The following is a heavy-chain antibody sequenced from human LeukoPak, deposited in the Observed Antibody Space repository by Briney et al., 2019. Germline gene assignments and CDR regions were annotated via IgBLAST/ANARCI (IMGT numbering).Heavy chain of an antibody. J-gene: IGHJ5*02. CDR2: IYYSGST. V-gene: IGHV4-31*03. Sequence: SETLSLTCTVSGGSISSGGYYWSWIRQHPGKGLEWIGYIYYSGSTYYNPSLKSRVTISEDTSKNQFSLKLSSVTAADTAVYYCARSGTVVVPVPVSNWFDPWGQGTLVTVSS. CDR3: ARSGTVVVPVPVSNWFDP. D-gene: IGHD2-2*01. CDR1: GGSISSGGYY.